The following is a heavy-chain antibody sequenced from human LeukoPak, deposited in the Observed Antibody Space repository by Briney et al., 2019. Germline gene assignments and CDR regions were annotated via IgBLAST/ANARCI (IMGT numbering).Heavy chain of an antibody. CDR3: TSYTSGWN. J-gene: IGHJ4*02. Sequence: PGGSLRLSCAASELTFNSNWMHWVRQAPGKGLVWVSRINSDGSTTNYADSVKGRFTISRDNAKNTLYLQMNSLRAEDTAVYYCTSYTSGWNWGQGTLVTASS. D-gene: IGHD6-19*01. V-gene: IGHV3-74*01. CDR1: ELTFNSNW. CDR2: INSDGSTT.